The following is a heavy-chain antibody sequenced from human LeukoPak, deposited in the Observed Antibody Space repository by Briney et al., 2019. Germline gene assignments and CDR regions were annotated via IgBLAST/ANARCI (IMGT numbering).Heavy chain of an antibody. V-gene: IGHV3-11*01. CDR3: VYGSGSYYNGIYFDY. CDR1: GFTFSDYY. CDR2: ISSSGSTI. Sequence: GGSLRLSCAASGFTFSDYYMSWIREAPGKGLEWVSYISSSGSTIYYADSVKGRFTISRDNAKNSLYLQMNSLRAEDTAVYYCVYGSGSYYNGIYFDYWGQGTLVIVSP. D-gene: IGHD3-10*01. J-gene: IGHJ4*02.